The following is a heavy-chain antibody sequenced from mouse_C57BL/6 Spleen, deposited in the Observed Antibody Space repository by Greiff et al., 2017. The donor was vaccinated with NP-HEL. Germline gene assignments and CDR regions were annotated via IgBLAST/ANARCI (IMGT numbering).Heavy chain of an antibody. CDR3: ASGADSSGYLIFDY. CDR1: GYTFTSYW. D-gene: IGHD3-2*02. CDR2: IDPSDSET. J-gene: IGHJ2*01. Sequence: QVQLQQPGAELVRPGSSVKLSCKASGYTFTSYWMHWVKQRPIQGLEWIGNIDPSDSETHYNQKFKDKATLTVDKSSSTAYMQLSSLTSEDSAVYYCASGADSSGYLIFDYWGQGTTLTVSS. V-gene: IGHV1-52*01.